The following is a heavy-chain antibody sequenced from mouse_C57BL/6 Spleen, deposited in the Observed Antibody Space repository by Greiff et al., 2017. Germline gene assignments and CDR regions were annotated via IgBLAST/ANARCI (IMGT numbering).Heavy chain of an antibody. J-gene: IGHJ2*01. Sequence: QVQLQQSGAELVRPGASVTLSCKASGYTFTDYEMHWVKQTPVHGLEWIGAIDPETGGTAYNQKFKGKAILTADKSSSTAYMELRSLTSEDSAVYFCARGERGTAFDYWGQGTTLTVSS. CDR1: GYTFTDYE. D-gene: IGHD1-2*01. V-gene: IGHV1-15*01. CDR2: IDPETGGT. CDR3: ARGERGTAFDY.